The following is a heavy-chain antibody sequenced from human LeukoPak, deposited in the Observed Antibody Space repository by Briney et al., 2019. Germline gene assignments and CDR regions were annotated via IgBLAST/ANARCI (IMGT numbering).Heavy chain of an antibody. CDR2: ISGSGGRT. CDR1: GFTFSSYA. Sequence: GGSLRLSCAASGFTFSSYAMSGVRKAPGKGLEGVSAISGSGGRTYYADSVKGRFTISRDNSKNTLYLQMNSLRAEDTAVYYCAKDRYCSSTSCNDLFDYWGQGTLVTVSS. J-gene: IGHJ4*02. V-gene: IGHV3-23*01. CDR3: AKDRYCSSTSCNDLFDY. D-gene: IGHD2-2*01.